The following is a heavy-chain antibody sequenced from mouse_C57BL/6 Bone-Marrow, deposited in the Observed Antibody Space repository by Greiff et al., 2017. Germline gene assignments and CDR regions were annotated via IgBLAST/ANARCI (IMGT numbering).Heavy chain of an antibody. D-gene: IGHD2-2*01. J-gene: IGHJ2*01. V-gene: IGHV1-50*01. CDR1: GYTFTSYW. Sequence: QVQLQQPGAELVKPGASVKLSCKASGYTFTSYWMQWVKQRPGQGLEWIGEIDPSDGYTNYNQKFKGKATLTVDTSSSTAYMQLSSLTSEDSAVYYCAREGPMVTTFYFDYWGQGTTLTVSS. CDR3: AREGPMVTTFYFDY. CDR2: IDPSDGYT.